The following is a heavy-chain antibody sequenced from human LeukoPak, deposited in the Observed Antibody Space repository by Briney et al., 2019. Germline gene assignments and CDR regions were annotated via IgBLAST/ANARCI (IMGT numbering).Heavy chain of an antibody. V-gene: IGHV3-30*03. CDR2: ISYDGSNK. CDR3: ARVGWFGGFYFDY. J-gene: IGHJ4*02. D-gene: IGHD3-10*01. Sequence: PGGSLRLSCAASGFTVSSSPINWVRQAPGKGLEWVAVISYDGSNKYYADSVKGRFTISRDNSKNTLYLQMNSLRAEDTAVYYCARVGWFGGFYFDYWGQGILVTVSS. CDR1: GFTVSSSP.